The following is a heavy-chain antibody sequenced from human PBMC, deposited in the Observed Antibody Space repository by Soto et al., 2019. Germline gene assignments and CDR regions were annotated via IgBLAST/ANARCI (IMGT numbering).Heavy chain of an antibody. CDR2: ISAYNGNT. Sequence: ASVKVSCKASGYTFTSYVISWVRQAPGQGLEWMGWISAYNGNTNYAQKLQGRVTMTTDTSTSTAYTELRSLRSDDTAVYYCASKEYCSSTSCYSGSDAFDIWGQGTMVTVSS. D-gene: IGHD2-2*01. CDR3: ASKEYCSSTSCYSGSDAFDI. CDR1: GYTFTSYV. V-gene: IGHV1-18*01. J-gene: IGHJ3*02.